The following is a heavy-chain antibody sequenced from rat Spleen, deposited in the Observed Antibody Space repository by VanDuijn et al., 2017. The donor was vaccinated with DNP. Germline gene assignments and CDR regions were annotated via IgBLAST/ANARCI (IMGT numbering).Heavy chain of an antibody. D-gene: IGHD1-4*01. V-gene: IGHV5S10*01. CDR1: GFTFSDYN. J-gene: IGHJ2*01. CDR3: ARHVLHLRVWDY. Sequence: EVQLVESGGGLVQPGRSLKLSCAASGFTFSDYNMAWVRQAPKKGLEWVATIFYDDIRTYYRDSVKGRFTISRDNSKSTLYLQMNSLRSEDMATYYCARHVLHLRVWDYWGQGVMVTVSS. CDR2: IFYDDIRT.